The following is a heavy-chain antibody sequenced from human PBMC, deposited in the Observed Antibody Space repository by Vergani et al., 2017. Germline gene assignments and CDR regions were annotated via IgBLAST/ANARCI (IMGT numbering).Heavy chain of an antibody. J-gene: IGHJ3*02. CDR3: ARGEGTYYYGSGSPRPLDI. V-gene: IGHV1-69*06. CDR2: IIPIFGTA. CDR1: GGTFSSYA. Sequence: QVQLVQSGAEVKKPGSSVKVSCKASGGTFSSYAISWVRQAPGQGLEWMGGIIPIFGTANYAQKFQGRVTITADKSTSTAYMELSSLRSEDTAVYYCARGEGTYYYGSGSPRPLDIWGQGTMVTVSS. D-gene: IGHD3-10*01.